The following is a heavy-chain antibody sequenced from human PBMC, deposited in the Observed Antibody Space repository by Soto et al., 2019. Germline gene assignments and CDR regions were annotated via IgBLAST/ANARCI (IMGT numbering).Heavy chain of an antibody. CDR3: VKGTTSGWPYYFDY. D-gene: IGHD6-19*01. CDR2: ISAGGGTT. CDR1: GFTFSNYA. Sequence: PGGSLRLSCVASGFTFSNYAMSWVRQAPGEGLEWVSVISAGGGTTYYADSVKGRFTISRDNSRNTLYMRVNSLGAEDTAIYYCVKGTTSGWPYYFDYWGQGILVTVSS. J-gene: IGHJ4*02. V-gene: IGHV3-23*01.